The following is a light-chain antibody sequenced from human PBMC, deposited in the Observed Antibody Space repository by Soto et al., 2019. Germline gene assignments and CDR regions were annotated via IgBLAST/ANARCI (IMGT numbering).Light chain of an antibody. V-gene: IGKV3D-15*01. Sequence: TQSPATLSVSPGQRVTLSCRASQSISSYLAWYQQRPGQPSRLLIYDASNRATGIPARFSGSGSGTDFTLTISSLQSEDFGVYFCQQYDNWPWTFGQGTKVDIK. J-gene: IGKJ1*01. CDR2: DAS. CDR3: QQYDNWPWT. CDR1: QSISSY.